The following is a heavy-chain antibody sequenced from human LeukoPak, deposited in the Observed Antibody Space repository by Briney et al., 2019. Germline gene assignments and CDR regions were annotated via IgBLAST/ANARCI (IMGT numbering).Heavy chain of an antibody. CDR1: GYTFTGYY. V-gene: IGHV1-2*02. CDR3: ARVYDSGSYYKHFDY. CDR2: IKPNSGGT. Sequence: ASVKVSCKASGYTFTGYYMHWVRQAPGQGLEWMGWIKPNSGGTNYAQKFQGRVTMTRDTSISTAYMELSRLRSDDTAVYYCARVYDSGSYYKHFDYWGQGTLVTVSS. J-gene: IGHJ4*02. D-gene: IGHD3-10*01.